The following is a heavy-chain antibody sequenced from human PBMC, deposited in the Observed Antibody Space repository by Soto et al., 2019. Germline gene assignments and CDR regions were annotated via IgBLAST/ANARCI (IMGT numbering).Heavy chain of an antibody. Sequence: GASVKVSCKASGYTFSSYAMHWVRQAPGQRLEWMGWINAGNGNTKYSQKFQGRITITRDTSASTAYMEVGSLRSEDTAVYYCATGFLEWLARDYWGQGTLVTVSS. CDR3: ATGFLEWLARDY. J-gene: IGHJ4*02. V-gene: IGHV1-3*01. CDR2: INAGNGNT. CDR1: GYTFSSYA. D-gene: IGHD3-3*01.